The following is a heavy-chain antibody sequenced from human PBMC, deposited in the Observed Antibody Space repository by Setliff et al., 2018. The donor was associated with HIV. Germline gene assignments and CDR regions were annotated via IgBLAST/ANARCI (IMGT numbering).Heavy chain of an antibody. V-gene: IGHV3-9*01. D-gene: IGHD1-26*01. CDR2: IRFNGRNI. J-gene: IGHJ4*02. Sequence: GGSLRLSCAASGFTLNHYAMHWVRQAPGKGLEWVSGIRFNGRNIAYAGSVKGRFTISRDSAKNSLYLQMNSLRSEDTAIYYCAKGEATLNTPLDYWGQGTLVTVSS. CDR3: AKGEATLNTPLDY. CDR1: GFTLNHYA.